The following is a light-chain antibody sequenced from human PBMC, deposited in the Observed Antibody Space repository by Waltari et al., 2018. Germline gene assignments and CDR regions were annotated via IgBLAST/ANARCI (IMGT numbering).Light chain of an antibody. J-gene: IGLJ3*02. CDR2: DNS. CDR1: SSDIGAGYL. CDR3: QSFDYRLDGSRV. Sequence: QSVLTQPPSVSGAPGQRVTTSCTGSSSDIGAGYLVHWYQQLPGTAPKLLIYDNSNRPSGVPDRFSGSKSGSSASLAITGLQAEDEADYYCQSFDYRLDGSRVFGGGTKLTVL. V-gene: IGLV1-40*01.